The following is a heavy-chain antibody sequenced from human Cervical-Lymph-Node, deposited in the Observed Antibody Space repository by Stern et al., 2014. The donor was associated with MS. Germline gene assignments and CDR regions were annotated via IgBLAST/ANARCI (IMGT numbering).Heavy chain of an antibody. Sequence: EVQLVESGGGLVQPGRSLRLSCAASGFTFHNYAMYLVRHAPGKGLEWVSSISWNSGYIGYADSVKGRFTISRDNAKNSLYLQMNSLRAEDTALYYCAKDKDVVLVPRATLDHWGQGTRVTVSS. J-gene: IGHJ4*02. CDR1: GFTFHNYA. V-gene: IGHV3-9*01. CDR3: AKDKDVVLVPRATLDH. D-gene: IGHD2-2*01. CDR2: ISWNSGYI.